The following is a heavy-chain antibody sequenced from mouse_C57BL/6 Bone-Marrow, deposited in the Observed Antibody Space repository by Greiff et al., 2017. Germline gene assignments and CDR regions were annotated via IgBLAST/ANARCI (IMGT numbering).Heavy chain of an antibody. CDR2: FDPENGDT. D-gene: IGHD2-3*01. CDR3: TWGYSLGYYVDY. Sequence: VQLQQSGAELVRPGASVKLSCTASGFNIKDDYMHWVKQRPEQGLEWIGWFDPENGDTEYASKFQGKATITADTSSNTAYLQLSSLTSEDTAVYYCTWGYSLGYYVDYWGQGTTLTVSS. V-gene: IGHV14-4*01. CDR1: GFNIKDDY. J-gene: IGHJ2*01.